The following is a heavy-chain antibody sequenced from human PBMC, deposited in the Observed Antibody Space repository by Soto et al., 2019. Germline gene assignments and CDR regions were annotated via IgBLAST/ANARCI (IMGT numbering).Heavy chain of an antibody. D-gene: IGHD3-9*01. CDR2: INTKTGGT. CDR3: ATDKVAFDM. V-gene: IGHV1-2*02. Sequence: XSVKVSCKASGYFFTGYYIQWVRQAPGQGLEWMGWINTKTGGTKYAQKFQGRVTMTRDTSINTAYMEVSRLRSDDTAVYYCATDKVAFDMWGQGTMVTVSS. J-gene: IGHJ3*02. CDR1: GYFFTGYY.